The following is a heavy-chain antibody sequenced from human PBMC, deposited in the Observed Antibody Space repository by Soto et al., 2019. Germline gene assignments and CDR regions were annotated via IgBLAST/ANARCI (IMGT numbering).Heavy chain of an antibody. CDR2: IYYSGST. V-gene: IGHV4-31*03. D-gene: IGHD6-13*01. Sequence: SETLSLTCTVSGGSISSGGYYWSWIRQHPGKGLEWIGYIYYSGSTYYNPSLKSRVTISVDTSKNQFSLKLSSVTAADTAGYYCASGSWRARCLYGMVVGCQGATLKVSS. J-gene: IGHJ6*02. CDR3: ASGSWRARCLYGMVV. CDR1: GGSISSGGYY.